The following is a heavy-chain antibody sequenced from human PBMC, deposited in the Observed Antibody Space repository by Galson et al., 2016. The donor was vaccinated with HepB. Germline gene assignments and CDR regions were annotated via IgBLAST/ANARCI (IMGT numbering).Heavy chain of an antibody. CDR2: ISRDGGRT. CDR3: VKHPVTTFDILTEYDGDV. J-gene: IGHJ6*02. CDR1: AFGFSSYA. V-gene: IGHV3-23*01. Sequence: SLRLSCAASAFGFSSYAMAWVRQAPGKGLEWVSGISRDGGRTYYADSVKGRFTIFRDNSKKTLYLQLKSLRAEDTANYYSVKHPVTTFDILTEYDGDVWGQGTTVYVSS. D-gene: IGHD3-9*01.